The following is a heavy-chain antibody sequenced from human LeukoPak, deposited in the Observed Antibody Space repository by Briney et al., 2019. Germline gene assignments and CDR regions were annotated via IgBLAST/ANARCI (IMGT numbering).Heavy chain of an antibody. Sequence: SSEPLSLTCAVSTASVTSHHRAWIRQTAVKGLEWVGRVHFSGSTNYNPSLRSRVAISLDKSKNELSLTLKSVSAADTAVYYCARDESSRDDSGGYHYWGRGVLVTVSS. J-gene: IGHJ4*02. CDR3: ARDESSRDDSGGYHY. CDR1: TASVTSHH. CDR2: VHFSGST. V-gene: IGHV4-4*07. D-gene: IGHD3-22*01.